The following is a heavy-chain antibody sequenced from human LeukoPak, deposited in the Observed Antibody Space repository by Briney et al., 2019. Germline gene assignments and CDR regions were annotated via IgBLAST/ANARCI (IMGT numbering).Heavy chain of an antibody. CDR1: GGSISSSSYY. V-gene: IGHV4-39*01. CDR2: IYYSGST. Sequence: KPSETLSLTCTVSGGSISSSSYYWGWIRQPPGKGLEWIGSIYYSGSTYYNPSLKCRVTISVDTSKNQFSLKLSSVTAADTAVYYCARYYCSSTSCYDQRSPPDHDYYYYGMDVWGQGTTVTVSS. CDR3: ARYYCSSTSCYDQRSPPDHDYYYYGMDV. D-gene: IGHD2-2*01. J-gene: IGHJ6*02.